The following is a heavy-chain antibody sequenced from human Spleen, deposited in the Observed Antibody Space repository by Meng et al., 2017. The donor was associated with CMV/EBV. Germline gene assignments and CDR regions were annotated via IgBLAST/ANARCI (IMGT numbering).Heavy chain of an antibody. Sequence: GESLKISCTVSGFTFGDYAMSWVRQAPGKGLEWVANIKQDGTEKYYVDSVKGRFTVSRDNAKNSLYLQMNSLGPEGTAVYYCARLMTVKVPAARPDWSFDLWGRGTLVTVSS. D-gene: IGHD2-2*01. J-gene: IGHJ2*01. CDR2: IKQDGTEK. CDR1: GFTFGDYA. V-gene: IGHV3-7*01. CDR3: ARLMTVKVPAARPDWSFDL.